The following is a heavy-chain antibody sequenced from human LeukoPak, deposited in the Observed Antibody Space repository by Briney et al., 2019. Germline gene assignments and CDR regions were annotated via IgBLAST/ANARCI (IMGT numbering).Heavy chain of an antibody. CDR2: ISYDGSNK. CDR1: GFTFSSYA. CDR3: AREAKYCSSTSCRGFDP. J-gene: IGHJ5*02. D-gene: IGHD2-2*01. Sequence: GGSLRLSCAASGFTFSSYAMHWVRQAPGKGLEWVAVISYDGSNKYYADSVKGRFTISRDNSKNTLYLQMNSLRAEDTAVYYCAREAKYCSSTSCRGFDPWGQGTLVTVSS. V-gene: IGHV3-30*01.